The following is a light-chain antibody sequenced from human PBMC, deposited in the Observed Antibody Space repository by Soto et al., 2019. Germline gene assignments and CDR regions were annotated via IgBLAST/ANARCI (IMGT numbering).Light chain of an antibody. CDR2: LGS. CDR1: QSLLHRNGKNY. J-gene: IGKJ2*01. Sequence: DVVMTQSPLSLPVTPGEPASISCRSSQSLLHRNGKNYLDWYLQKPGQSQQLLIYLGSNRASGVPDRFSGSESGTDFTLKIIRVEAEDVGVYYCMQALQTPSFGQGTKLEIK. V-gene: IGKV2-28*01. CDR3: MQALQTPS.